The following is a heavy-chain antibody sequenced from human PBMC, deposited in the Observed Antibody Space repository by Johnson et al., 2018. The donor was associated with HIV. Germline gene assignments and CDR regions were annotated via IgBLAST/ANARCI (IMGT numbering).Heavy chain of an antibody. D-gene: IGHD1-26*01. CDR2: INSDGSST. J-gene: IGHJ3*02. CDR3: ARDGIGRGIVGANDAFDI. Sequence: EVQLVESGGGLVQPGGSLRLSCAASGFTFSSYWMHWVRQAPGKGLVWVSRINSDGSSTSYADSVKGRFTISRDNSKNTLYLQMNSLRAEDTAVYYCARDGIGRGIVGANDAFDIWGQGTMVTVSS. CDR1: GFTFSSYW. V-gene: IGHV3-74*01.